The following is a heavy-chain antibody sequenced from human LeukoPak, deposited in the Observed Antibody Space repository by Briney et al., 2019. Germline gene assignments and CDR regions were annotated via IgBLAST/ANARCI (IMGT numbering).Heavy chain of an antibody. Sequence: PGGSLRLSCAASGFTFSNYWMSWVRQAPGKGLEWVANIKEDGSEKHYVDSVKGRFTISRDNAKNSLYLQMNSLRVEDTAVYYCARHGGDYYDSSGSFGYWGQGTLVTVSS. D-gene: IGHD3-22*01. CDR1: GFTFSNYW. J-gene: IGHJ4*02. CDR2: IKEDGSEK. CDR3: ARHGGDYYDSSGSFGY. V-gene: IGHV3-7*03.